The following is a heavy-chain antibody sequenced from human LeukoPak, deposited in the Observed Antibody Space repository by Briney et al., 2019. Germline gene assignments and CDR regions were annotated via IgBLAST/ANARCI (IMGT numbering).Heavy chain of an antibody. CDR1: GFTFSTHC. J-gene: IGHJ3*02. V-gene: IGHV3-7*01. CDR3: ARGARVAAVSDAFDI. D-gene: IGHD6-13*01. Sequence: GGSLSLSCAASGFTFSTHCMSWVRRAPGKGLEWVANIKEDGSYKNYVDSVKGRFTISRDNAKNSLYLQMNSLRAEDTALYYCARGARVAAVSDAFDIWGQGTIVTVSS. CDR2: IKEDGSYK.